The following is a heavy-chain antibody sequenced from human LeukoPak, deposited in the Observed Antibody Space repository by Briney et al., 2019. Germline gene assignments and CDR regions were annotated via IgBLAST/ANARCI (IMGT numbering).Heavy chain of an antibody. CDR2: MNPNSGNT. D-gene: IGHD6-13*01. CDR3: ARDPGIAAAGKIYYYYYYMDV. CDR1: GYTFTSYD. Sequence: GASVKVSCKASGYTFTSYDINWVRQATGQGLEWMGWMNPNSGNTGYAQKFQGRVTLTRDMSTSTDYLELRSLRSDDTAVYYCARDPGIAAAGKIYYYYYYMDVWGKGTTVTVSS. J-gene: IGHJ6*03. V-gene: IGHV1-8*02.